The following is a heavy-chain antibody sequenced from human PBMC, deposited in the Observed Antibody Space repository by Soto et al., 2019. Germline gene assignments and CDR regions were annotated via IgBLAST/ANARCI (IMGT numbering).Heavy chain of an antibody. CDR2: IIPILGIA. Sequence: QVQLVQSGAEVKKPGSSVKVSCKASGGTFSSYTISWVRQAPGQGLEWMGRIIPILGIANYAQKFQGRVTITAEKSTSKAYMELSSLRSEDTAVYYCARFNNYDSSNAFDIWGQGTMVTVSS. CDR3: ARFNNYDSSNAFDI. J-gene: IGHJ3*02. CDR1: GGTFSSYT. V-gene: IGHV1-69*02. D-gene: IGHD3-22*01.